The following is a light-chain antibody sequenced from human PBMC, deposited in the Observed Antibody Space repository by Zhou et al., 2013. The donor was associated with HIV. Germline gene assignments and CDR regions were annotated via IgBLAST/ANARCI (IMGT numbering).Light chain of an antibody. J-gene: IGKJ1*01. V-gene: IGKV3-11*01. CDR2: DAS. Sequence: EIVLTQSPGTLSLSPGERATLSCWASQSISSNLAWYQQKPGQAPRLLVFDASNRATGIPAKFSGSGSGTDFALTISRLEPEDFATYFCLQDKNYPRTFGQGTKVEIK. CDR3: LQDKNYPRT. CDR1: QSISSN.